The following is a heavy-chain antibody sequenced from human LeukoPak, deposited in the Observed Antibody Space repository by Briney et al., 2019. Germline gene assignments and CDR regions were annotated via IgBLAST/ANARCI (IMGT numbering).Heavy chain of an antibody. D-gene: IGHD5-18*01. CDR2: FIPIFGTA. Sequence: SVKVSSRAPGATFTALPITWFQQPPGQGLDGLGGFIPIFGTANYAQKFQGRVTITTDESTSTAYMELSSLRSEDTAVYYCAGVGRYSYGSPRYYYYMDVWGKGTTVTVSS. CDR1: GATFTALP. V-gene: IGHV1-69*05. CDR3: AGVGRYSYGSPRYYYYMDV. J-gene: IGHJ6*03.